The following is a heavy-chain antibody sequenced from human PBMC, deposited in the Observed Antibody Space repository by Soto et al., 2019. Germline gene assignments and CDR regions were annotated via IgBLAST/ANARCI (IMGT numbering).Heavy chain of an antibody. V-gene: IGHV1-18*04. CDR3: ARAFDWLLRDRSGPSDY. Sequence: QVQLVQSGAEVKKPGASVKVSCKASGYTFTSYGISWVRQAPGQGLEWMGWISAYNGNTNYAQKLKGRVTMTTDPSTSTAYMELRSRRSDDTAVYYCARAFDWLLRDRSGPSDYWGQGTLVTVSS. CDR2: ISAYNGNT. CDR1: GYTFTSYG. J-gene: IGHJ4*02. D-gene: IGHD3-9*01.